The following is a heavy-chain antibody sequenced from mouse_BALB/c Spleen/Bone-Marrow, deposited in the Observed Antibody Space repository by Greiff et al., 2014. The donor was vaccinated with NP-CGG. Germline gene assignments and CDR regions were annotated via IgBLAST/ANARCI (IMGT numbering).Heavy chain of an antibody. CDR1: GYTFTSYW. J-gene: IGHJ1*01. Sequence: QVHVKQSGAELVKPGASVKLSCKASGYTFTSYWMHWVKQRPGQGLEWIGEINPSNGRTNYNEKFKSKATLTVDKSSSTAYMQLSSLTSEDSAVYYCARWNYYGSLYWYFDVWGARTTVTVSS. CDR3: ARWNYYGSLYWYFDV. D-gene: IGHD1-1*01. V-gene: IGHV1S81*02. CDR2: INPSNGRT.